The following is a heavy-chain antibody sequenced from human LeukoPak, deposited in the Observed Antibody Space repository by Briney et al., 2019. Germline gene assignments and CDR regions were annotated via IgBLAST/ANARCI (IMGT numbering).Heavy chain of an antibody. D-gene: IGHD3-16*01. CDR2: ISAHGGTT. V-gene: IGHV3-64*01. J-gene: IGHJ4*02. CDR3: ARHRGISTRDFEY. Sequence: GGSLRLSCVASGFTFSNYAMHWVRQAPGKRLEYVSAISAHGGTTYYANSVKGRFTISRDNSKNTLYLQMNSLRAEDTAVYYCARHRGISTRDFEYWGQGTLVTVSS. CDR1: GFTFSNYA.